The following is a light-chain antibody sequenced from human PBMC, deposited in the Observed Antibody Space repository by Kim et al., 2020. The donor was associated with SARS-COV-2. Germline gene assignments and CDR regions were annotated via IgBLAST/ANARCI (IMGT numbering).Light chain of an antibody. CDR2: GTS. CDR1: QSVRSNF. CDR3: QQYATSPRT. V-gene: IGKV3-20*01. J-gene: IGKJ1*01. Sequence: EIVLTQSQGTLSLSPGDRATLSCRASQSVRSNFLAWYQQKPGQPPRLLIYGTSTRATGIPDRFSGSGSGTDFTLTITRLEPEDLAVYYCQQYATSPRTFGQGTKVDIK.